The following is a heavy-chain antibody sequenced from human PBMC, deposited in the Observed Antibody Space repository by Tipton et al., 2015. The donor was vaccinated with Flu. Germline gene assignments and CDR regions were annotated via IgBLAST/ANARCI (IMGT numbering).Heavy chain of an antibody. CDR1: GGSISSYY. Sequence: TLSLTCTVSGGSISSYYWSWIRQPPGKGLEWIGYIYYSGSTNYNPSLKSRVTISVDTSKNQFSLKLSSVPAADTAVYYCAREGSGWYRNWFDPWGQGTLVTVSS. J-gene: IGHJ5*02. V-gene: IGHV4-59*01. D-gene: IGHD6-19*01. CDR2: IYYSGST. CDR3: AREGSGWYRNWFDP.